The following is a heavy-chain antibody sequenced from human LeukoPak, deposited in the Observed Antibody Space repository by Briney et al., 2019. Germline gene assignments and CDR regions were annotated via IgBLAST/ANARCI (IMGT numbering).Heavy chain of an antibody. Sequence: GGSLRLSCAASGFTFSSYWMSWVRQAPGKGLEWVANIKHDASEKYFMESLKGRFTISRDNAKNSLYLQMNSLRAEDTAVYYCARGYYDSNAQLFDYWGQGTLVTVSS. J-gene: IGHJ4*02. D-gene: IGHD3-22*01. CDR3: ARGYYDSNAQLFDY. V-gene: IGHV3-7*01. CDR1: GFTFSSYW. CDR2: IKHDASEK.